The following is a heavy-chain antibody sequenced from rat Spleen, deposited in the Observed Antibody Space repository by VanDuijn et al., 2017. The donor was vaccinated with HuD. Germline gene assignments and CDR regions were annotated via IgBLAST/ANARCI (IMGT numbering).Heavy chain of an antibody. Sequence: QVQLKESGPGLVQPSQTLSLTCTVSGFSLTTYHVSWVRQPPGKSLVWMGIIWAGGSTAYNSLLSSRLIISRDTSTSQVFLKMNSLQTEDTDMYFCTRSAKYYYDGSYFYVHFDYWGQGVMVTVSS. D-gene: IGHD1-12*02. J-gene: IGHJ2*01. CDR2: IWAGGST. CDR3: TRSAKYYYDGSYFYVHFDY. V-gene: IGHV2-43*01. CDR1: GFSLTTYH.